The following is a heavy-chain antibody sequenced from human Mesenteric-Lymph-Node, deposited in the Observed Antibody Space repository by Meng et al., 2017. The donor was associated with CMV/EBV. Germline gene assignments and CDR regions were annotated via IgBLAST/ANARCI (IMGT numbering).Heavy chain of an antibody. D-gene: IGHD3-3*01. CDR2: ITSSGNYI. CDR3: ATLYDFWGH. J-gene: IGHJ4*02. V-gene: IGHV3-21*01. CDR1: GFTFSSVS. Sequence: GGSLRLSCASSGFTFSSVSMNWVRQAPGKGLEWVSFITSSGNYIYYADSVKGRFTISRDNAKNSLYLQMNSLRAEDTAIYYCATLYDFWGHWGQGTLVTVSS.